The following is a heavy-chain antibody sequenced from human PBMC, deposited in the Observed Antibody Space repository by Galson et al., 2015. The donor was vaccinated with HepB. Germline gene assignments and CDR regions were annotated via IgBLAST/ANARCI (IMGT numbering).Heavy chain of an antibody. CDR2: IWYDGSNK. D-gene: IGHD3-3*01. CDR3: AREYYDVWCGYYTVYYYYYNMDV. V-gene: IGHV3-33*08. Sequence: SLRLSCAASGFTFSSYGMHWVRQAPGKGLEWVAVIWYDGSNKYYADSVKGRFTISRDNSKNTLYLQMNSLRAEDTAVYYCAREYYDVWCGYYTVYYYYYNMDVWGKGTTVTVSS. CDR1: GFTFSSYG. J-gene: IGHJ6*03.